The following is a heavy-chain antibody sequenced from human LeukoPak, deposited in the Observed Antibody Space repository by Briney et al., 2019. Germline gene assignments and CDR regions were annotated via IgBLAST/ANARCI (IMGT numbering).Heavy chain of an antibody. CDR3: ARAGSLAAAVSNWFDP. D-gene: IGHD6-13*01. CDR2: IYPGDSDT. CDR1: GYSFTSYW. V-gene: IGHV5-51*01. J-gene: IGHJ5*02. Sequence: GESLKISCKGSGYSFTSYWIGWVRQMPVKGLEWMGIIYPGDSDTRYSPSFQGQVTISADKSISTAYLQWSSLKASGTAMYYCARAGSLAAAVSNWFDPWGQGTLVTVSS.